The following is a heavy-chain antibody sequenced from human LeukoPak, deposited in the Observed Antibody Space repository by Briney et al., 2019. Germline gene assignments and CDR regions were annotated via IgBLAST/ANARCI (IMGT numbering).Heavy chain of an antibody. V-gene: IGHV1-8*01. J-gene: IGHJ6*03. CDR1: GYTFTSYD. CDR3: ARLKEDCSSTSCYPYYYYYYMDV. Sequence: ASVTVSCKASGYTFTSYDINWVRQATGQGLEWMGWMNPNSGNTGYAQKFQGRVTMTRNTSISTAYMELSSLRSEDTAVYYCARLKEDCSSTSCYPYYYYYYMDVWGKGTTVTVSS. D-gene: IGHD2-2*01. CDR2: MNPNSGNT.